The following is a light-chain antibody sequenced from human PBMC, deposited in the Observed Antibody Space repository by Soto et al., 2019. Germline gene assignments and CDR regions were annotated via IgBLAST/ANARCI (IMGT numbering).Light chain of an antibody. CDR1: QSINNR. V-gene: IGKV1-5*01. J-gene: IGKJ1*01. Sequence: DIQMTQSPFTLSASVGDRVTITCRASQSINNRLAWHQQKPGKAPKVLICDASSLKSGVPSRFSGSGSGTEFTLTTSSLQPDDFATYYCQQYYSYPWTFAQGTKVDIK. CDR3: QQYYSYPWT. CDR2: DAS.